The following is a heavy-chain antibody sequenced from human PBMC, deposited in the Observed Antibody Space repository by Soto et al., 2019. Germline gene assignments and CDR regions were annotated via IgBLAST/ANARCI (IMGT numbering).Heavy chain of an antibody. Sequence: QVQLVQSGAEGKRPGASVKFSCRAYGYTFIDFDINLVRQAPGQGLEWMGWLNPKTGNTDYAQKIQGRPTLTRDTSTTAAYMDLISLTSADTAVYYCARGFSSYYDFWAQGTLVTVSS. V-gene: IGHV1-8*01. J-gene: IGHJ4*02. CDR2: LNPKTGNT. D-gene: IGHD6-13*01. CDR1: GYTFIDFD. CDR3: ARGFSSYYDF.